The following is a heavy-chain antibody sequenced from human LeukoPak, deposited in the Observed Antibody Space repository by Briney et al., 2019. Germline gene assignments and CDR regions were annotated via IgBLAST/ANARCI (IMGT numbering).Heavy chain of an antibody. CDR2: IYPDDSDP. D-gene: IGHD6-13*01. J-gene: IGHJ4*02. CDR1: GYSFTSYW. Sequence: GESLKISCTGSGYSFTSYWTGWVRQMSGKGLEWMEIIYPDDSDPGHSPSFQGQVTISDDKSISTAYLQWSSLKASDTAMYYCAIGRGGQQLGDYWGQGTMVTVSS. V-gene: IGHV5-51*01. CDR3: AIGRGGQQLGDY.